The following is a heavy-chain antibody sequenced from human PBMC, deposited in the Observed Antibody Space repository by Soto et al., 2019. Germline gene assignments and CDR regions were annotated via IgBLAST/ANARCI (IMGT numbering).Heavy chain of an antibody. D-gene: IGHD7-27*01. Sequence: GGSLRLSCAASGFTFSSYAMHWVRQAPGKGLEWVAVISYDGSNKYYADSVKGRFTISRDKSKNTLDLQMNSLRAEDTAVYYCARAPALTGDRVYYFYYWGQGTLVTVSS. J-gene: IGHJ4*02. CDR3: ARAPALTGDRVYYFYY. CDR1: GFTFSSYA. V-gene: IGHV3-30*04. CDR2: ISYDGSNK.